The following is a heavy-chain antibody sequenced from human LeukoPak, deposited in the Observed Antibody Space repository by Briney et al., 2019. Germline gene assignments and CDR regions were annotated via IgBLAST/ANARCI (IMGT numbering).Heavy chain of an antibody. D-gene: IGHD3-16*01. CDR1: GFTVSHNA. J-gene: IGHJ4*01. CDR2: IRIDRTR. Sequence: GSLRLSFVAFGFTVSHNALDWVRQAPGPGLGWVSTIRIDRTRDYTDSAKGRFIISRANSKNTLYFHMNLLAVEAPATCSCAWEPSHDSYYDFWGHGTLLSVSS. CDR3: AWEPSHDSYYDF. V-gene: IGHV3-53*01.